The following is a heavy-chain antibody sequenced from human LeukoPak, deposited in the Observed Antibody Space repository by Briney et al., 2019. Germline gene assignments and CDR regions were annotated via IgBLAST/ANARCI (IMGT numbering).Heavy chain of an antibody. J-gene: IGHJ6*02. CDR3: AKDQDYSKLWFDYYYYGMDV. CDR2: ISYDGSNK. Sequence: GGSLRLSCAASGFTFSSYGMHWVRQAPGKGLEWVAVISYDGSNKYYADSVKGRFTISRDNSKNTLYLQMNSLRAEDTAVYYCAKDQDYSKLWFDYYYYGMDVWGQETTVTVSS. D-gene: IGHD4-11*01. V-gene: IGHV3-30*18. CDR1: GFTFSSYG.